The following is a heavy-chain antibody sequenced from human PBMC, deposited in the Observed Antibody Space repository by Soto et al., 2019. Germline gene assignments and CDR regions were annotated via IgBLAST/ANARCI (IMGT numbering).Heavy chain of an antibody. J-gene: IGHJ6*02. V-gene: IGHV1-18*01. Sequence: QVQLVQSGAEVKKPGASVKVSCKASGYTFISYEITWVRQAPGQGPEWMGWISAYNGNTNYAQKLQGRVTMTRDTSTSTAYMELRSLRSDDTAVYYCARWTTNYGMDVWGQGTTVTPSS. CDR2: ISAYNGNT. CDR3: ARWTTNYGMDV. CDR1: GYTFISYE.